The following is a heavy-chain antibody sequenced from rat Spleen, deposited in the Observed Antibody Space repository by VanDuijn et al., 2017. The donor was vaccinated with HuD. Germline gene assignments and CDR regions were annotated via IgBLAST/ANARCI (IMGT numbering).Heavy chain of an antibody. CDR3: TTGLYGGYWFAY. J-gene: IGHJ3*01. Sequence: EVQVVESDGGLVQPGRSLKLSCTASGFTFSDYYMAWVRQAPKKGLEWVATIVYDGSSTYYRDSVKGRFTISRDNAKSTLYLQMDSLRSEDTATYYCTTGLYGGYWFAYWGQGTLVTVSS. D-gene: IGHD1-11*01. CDR1: GFTFSDYY. V-gene: IGHV5-7*01. CDR2: IVYDGSST.